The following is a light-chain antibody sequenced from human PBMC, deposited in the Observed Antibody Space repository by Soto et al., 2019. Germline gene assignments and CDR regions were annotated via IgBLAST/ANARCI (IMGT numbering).Light chain of an antibody. CDR2: ATS. V-gene: IGKV1-9*01. Sequence: IQLTQSPSSLSAAVGDRVTITCRASQDINSHLAWYQQKPGKAPSLLIYATSTLRSGVPSRFSGSGSGTDFTLTISGLQTEDFATYHCQQLDSFPLSFGGGTKLEIK. CDR3: QQLDSFPLS. J-gene: IGKJ4*01. CDR1: QDINSH.